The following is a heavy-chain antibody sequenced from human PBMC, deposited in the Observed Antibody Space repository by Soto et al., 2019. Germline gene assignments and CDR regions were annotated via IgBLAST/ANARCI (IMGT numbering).Heavy chain of an antibody. Sequence: SETLSLTCTFSGGSISSYYWSLIRQPPGKGLEWIGYIYNSGSTNYNPSLKSRVTISVDTSKNQFSLKLSSVTAADTAVYYCARGSTGYSSSWYRYWGQGTLVTVSS. CDR2: IYNSGST. V-gene: IGHV4-59*08. D-gene: IGHD6-13*01. CDR3: ARGSTGYSSSWYRY. J-gene: IGHJ4*02. CDR1: GGSISSYY.